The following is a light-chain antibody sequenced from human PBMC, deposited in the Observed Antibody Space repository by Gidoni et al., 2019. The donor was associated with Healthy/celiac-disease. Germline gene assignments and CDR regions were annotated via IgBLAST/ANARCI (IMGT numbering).Light chain of an antibody. J-gene: IGLJ3*02. V-gene: IGLV2-14*01. CDR1: SSDVGGYNY. CDR3: RSYTSSSTWV. CDR2: DVS. Sequence: QSALTQPASVSGSPGPSITISCTGTSSDVGGYNYVSWYQQHPGKAPKLMIYDVSNRPSGVSNRFSGSKSGNTASLTISGRQAEDEADYYCRSYTSSSTWVFGGGTKLTVL.